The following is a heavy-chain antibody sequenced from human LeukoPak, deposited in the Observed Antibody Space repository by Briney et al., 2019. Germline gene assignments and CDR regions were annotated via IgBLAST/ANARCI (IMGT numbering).Heavy chain of an antibody. CDR1: GFTFSSYA. CDR2: ISGSGGST. J-gene: IGHJ4*02. CDR3: AKDRSPQPENGSGSYHGL. V-gene: IGHV3-23*01. D-gene: IGHD3-10*01. Sequence: GGSLRLSCAASGFTFSSYAMSWVRQAPGKGLEWVSAISGSGGSTYYADSVKGRFTISRDNSKNTLYLQMNSLRAEDTAVYYCAKDRSPQPENGSGSYHGLWGQGTLVTVSS.